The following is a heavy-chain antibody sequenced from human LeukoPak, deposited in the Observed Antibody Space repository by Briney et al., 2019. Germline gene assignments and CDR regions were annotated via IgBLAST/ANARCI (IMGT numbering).Heavy chain of an antibody. Sequence: GGSLRLSCAACGFTFSTYAMSGVRQAPGKGLEGVSAISGRGGSTYYADSVKGRVTISRDNSKHPLYLQMNSLRAEDTAVYYCAKDVYRGYSGYDFPTPPTPVFDYWGQGTLVTVSS. J-gene: IGHJ4*02. D-gene: IGHD5-12*01. V-gene: IGHV3-23*01. CDR2: ISGRGGST. CDR3: AKDVYRGYSGYDFPTPPTPVFDY. CDR1: GFTFSTYA.